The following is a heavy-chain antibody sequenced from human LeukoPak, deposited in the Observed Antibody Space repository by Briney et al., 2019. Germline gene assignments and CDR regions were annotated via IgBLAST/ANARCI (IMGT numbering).Heavy chain of an antibody. V-gene: IGHV1-69*05. Sequence: GASVKVSCKASGGTFSSYAISWVRQAPGQGLEWMGGIIPIFGTANYAQKFQGRVTITTDESTSTAYMELSSLRSEDTAVYYCARVYAGYSSSWSLGAFDIWGQGTMVTVSS. D-gene: IGHD6-13*01. CDR1: GGTFSSYA. J-gene: IGHJ3*02. CDR3: ARVYAGYSSSWSLGAFDI. CDR2: IIPIFGTA.